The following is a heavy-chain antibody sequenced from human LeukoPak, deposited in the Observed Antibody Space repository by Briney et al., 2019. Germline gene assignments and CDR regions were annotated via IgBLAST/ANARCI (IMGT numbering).Heavy chain of an antibody. CDR2: INGGSGNT. CDR1: GYTFTDYT. Sequence: ASVKVSCKASGYTFTDYTMHWLRQAPGQRLDWMGWINGGSGNTKYSPEFQGRVTITRDTSASTAYMELSSLRSEDTAVYYCANPRYDSSGYYYVDWGQGALVTVSS. CDR3: ANPRYDSSGYYYVD. J-gene: IGHJ4*02. D-gene: IGHD3-22*01. V-gene: IGHV1-3*01.